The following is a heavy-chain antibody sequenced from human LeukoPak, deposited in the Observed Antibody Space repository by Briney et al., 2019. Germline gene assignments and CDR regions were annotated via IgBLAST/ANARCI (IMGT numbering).Heavy chain of an antibody. CDR1: GFTVGDYA. Sequence: GGSLRLSWTASGFTVGDYAMSWVSQAPGKGLEWVGFIRSKAYGGTTEYAASVKGRFTISRDDSKSIAYLQMNSLKTEDTAVYYCTRDCSSTSCYELYYYYYGMDVWGQGTTVTVSS. J-gene: IGHJ6*02. V-gene: IGHV3-49*04. CDR3: TRDCSSTSCYELYYYYYGMDV. CDR2: IRSKAYGGTT. D-gene: IGHD2-2*01.